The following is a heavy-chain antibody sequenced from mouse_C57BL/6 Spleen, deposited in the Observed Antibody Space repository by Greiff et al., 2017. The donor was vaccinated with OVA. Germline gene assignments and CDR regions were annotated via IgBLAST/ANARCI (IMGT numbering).Heavy chain of an antibody. Sequence: QVHVKQPGTELVKPGASVKLSCKASGYTFTSYWMHWVKQRPGQGLEWIGNINPSNGGTNYNEKFKSKATLTVDKSSSTAYMQLSSLTSEDSAVYYCARLRDWDWYFDVWGTGTTVTVSS. CDR2: INPSNGGT. D-gene: IGHD4-1*01. J-gene: IGHJ1*03. CDR3: ARLRDWDWYFDV. V-gene: IGHV1-53*01. CDR1: GYTFTSYW.